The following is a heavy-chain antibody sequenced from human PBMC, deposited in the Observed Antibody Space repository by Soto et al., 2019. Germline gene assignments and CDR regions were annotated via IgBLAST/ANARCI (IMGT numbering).Heavy chain of an antibody. V-gene: IGHV3-30*18. D-gene: IGHD4-4*01. Sequence: QVQLVESGGGVVQPGRSLRLSCAASGFTFSSYGMHWVRQAPGKGLEWVAVISYDGSNKYYADSVKGRFTISRDNSKNTLYLHMNSLRAEDTAVYYCAKWGNDYSLDYWGQGTLVTVSS. J-gene: IGHJ4*02. CDR1: GFTFSSYG. CDR2: ISYDGSNK. CDR3: AKWGNDYSLDY.